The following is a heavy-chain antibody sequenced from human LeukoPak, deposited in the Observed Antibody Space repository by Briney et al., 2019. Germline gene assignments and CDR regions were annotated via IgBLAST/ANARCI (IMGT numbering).Heavy chain of an antibody. CDR1: GYTFTSYF. D-gene: IGHD1-7*01. CDR2: INPSGGST. CDR3: ARDQDWNYAFDI. J-gene: IGHJ3*02. V-gene: IGHV1-46*01. Sequence: ASVKVSCKASGYTFTSYFIPRGRQAPGQGLGWMGIINPSGGSTSYAQKFQGRVTMTRDTSTSTVYMELSSLRSEDTAVYYCARDQDWNYAFDIWGQGTMVTVSS.